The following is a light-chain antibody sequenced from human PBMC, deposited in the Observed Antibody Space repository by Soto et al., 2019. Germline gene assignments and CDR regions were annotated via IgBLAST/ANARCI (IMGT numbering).Light chain of an antibody. CDR2: DVN. CDR1: SSDVGGYNY. Sequence: QSVLTQPASVSWSPGQSITLSFTGTSSDVGGYNYVSWYQQHPGKAPKLMIYDVNNRPSGVSNRFSGSKSGNTASLTTSGLQAEDEDDYYCSSSTSSSLYVVGSGTKLTVL. V-gene: IGLV2-14*01. J-gene: IGLJ1*01. CDR3: SSSTSSSLYV.